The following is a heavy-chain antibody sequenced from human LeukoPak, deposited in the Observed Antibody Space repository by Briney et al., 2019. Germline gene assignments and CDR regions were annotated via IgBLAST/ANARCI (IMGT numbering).Heavy chain of an antibody. D-gene: IGHD1-26*01. J-gene: IGHJ5*02. V-gene: IGHV4-61*02. CDR2: IYTSGST. CDR1: GGSISSGSYY. Sequence: SETLFLTCTVSGGSISSGSYYWSWIRQPAGKGLEWIGRIYTSGSTNYNPSFKSRVTISVDTSKNQFSLKLSSVTAADTAVYYCAGASIVGATTGWFDPWGQGTLVTVSS. CDR3: AGASIVGATTGWFDP.